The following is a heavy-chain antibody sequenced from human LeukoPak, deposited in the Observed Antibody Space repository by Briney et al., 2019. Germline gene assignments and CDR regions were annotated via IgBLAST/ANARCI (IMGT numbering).Heavy chain of an antibody. J-gene: IGHJ4*02. CDR3: AMERGYYYGALDY. D-gene: IGHD3-22*01. CDR1: GFTFSDYA. CDR2: ISGSGGST. Sequence: GGSLRLTCAASGFTFSDYAMGWVRQAPGKGLEWVSAISGSGGSTYYADSVKGRFTISRDNSKNTLYLQMNSLRAEDTAIYYCAMERGYYYGALDYWGQGTLVTVSS. V-gene: IGHV3-23*01.